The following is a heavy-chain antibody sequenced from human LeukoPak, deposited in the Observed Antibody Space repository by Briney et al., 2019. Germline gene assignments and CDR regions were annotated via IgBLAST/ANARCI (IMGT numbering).Heavy chain of an antibody. CDR3: ARGMAFVD. V-gene: IGHV4-34*01. D-gene: IGHD2-21*01. J-gene: IGHJ4*02. CDR2: INHSGST. CDR1: SGSFSGYF. Sequence: SETLSRTCAVYSGSFSGYFWSWIRQPPGKGLEWIGEINHSGSTNYNPSLKSRVTISVDTSKNQFSLKLSSVTAADTAVYYCARGMAFVDWGQGTLVTVSS.